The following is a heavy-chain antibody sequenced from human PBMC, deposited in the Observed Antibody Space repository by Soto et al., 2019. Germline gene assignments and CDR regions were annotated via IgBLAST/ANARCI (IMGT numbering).Heavy chain of an antibody. D-gene: IGHD1-1*01. CDR1: GLTVSGKKY. CDR3: ASWNEREHAYDV. J-gene: IGHJ3*01. Sequence: DVQLVESGGGLIQPGESLRLSCAAFGLTVSGKKYVAWVRQAPGKGLEWISALYDVDGTYYADSVKGRFTTSSDSSKTTVYLQMNGPRPDDTAVYYCASWNEREHAYDVWGRGTTVTVSS. V-gene: IGHV3-53*01. CDR2: LYDVDGT.